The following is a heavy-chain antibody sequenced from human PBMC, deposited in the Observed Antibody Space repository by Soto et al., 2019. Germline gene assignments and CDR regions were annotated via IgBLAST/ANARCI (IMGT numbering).Heavy chain of an antibody. CDR3: ARGPSYYYDPKYYFDY. D-gene: IGHD3-22*01. V-gene: IGHV4-34*01. CDR1: GGSFSGYY. J-gene: IGHJ4*02. Sequence: SETLSLTCAVYGGSFSGYYWSWIRQPPGKGLEWIGEINHSGSTNYNPSLKSRVTISVDTSKNQFSLKLSSVTAADTAVYYCARGPSYYYDPKYYFDYWGQGTLVTVSS. CDR2: INHSGST.